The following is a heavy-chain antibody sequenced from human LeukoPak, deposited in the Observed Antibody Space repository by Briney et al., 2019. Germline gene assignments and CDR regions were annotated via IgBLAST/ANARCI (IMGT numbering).Heavy chain of an antibody. CDR3: ARGGRYYDSSGCFDY. CDR1: GGSISSGGYS. J-gene: IGHJ4*02. D-gene: IGHD3-22*01. V-gene: IGHV4-30-2*01. Sequence: SETLSLTCAVSGGSISSGGYSWSWIRQPPGKGLEWIGYIYHSGSTYYNPSLKSRVTISVDRSKNQSSLKLSSVTAADTAVCYCARGGRYYDSSGCFDYWGQGTLVTVSS. CDR2: IYHSGST.